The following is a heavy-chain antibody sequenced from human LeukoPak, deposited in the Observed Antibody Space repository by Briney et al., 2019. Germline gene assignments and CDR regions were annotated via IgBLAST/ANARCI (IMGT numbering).Heavy chain of an antibody. D-gene: IGHD3-16*01. CDR3: ARESGGD. CDR2: INPSFNPGVDVT. Sequence: ASVKVSCEASGYTFSSYHIHWVRQAPGQGLEWMGRINPSFNPGVDVTTYAQKFQGRVTLTRDTSTNTVYMELSSLRSEDTAVYYCARESGGDWGQGTLVTVSS. V-gene: IGHV1-46*01. CDR1: GYTFSSYH. J-gene: IGHJ4*02.